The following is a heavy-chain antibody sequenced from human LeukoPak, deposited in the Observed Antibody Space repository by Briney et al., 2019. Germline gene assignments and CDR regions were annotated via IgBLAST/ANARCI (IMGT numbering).Heavy chain of an antibody. CDR3: ARENSYGFSNWFDP. J-gene: IGHJ5*02. V-gene: IGHV3-53*01. Sequence: GGSLRLSCAASGFTVSSNYMSWVRQAPGEGLEWVSGIYSGASTDYADSGKARVTISRENSKNTLYLQMSSLRAEDTAGYYCARENSYGFSNWFDPWGQGTLVTASS. CDR2: IYSGAST. D-gene: IGHD5-18*01. CDR1: GFTVSSNY.